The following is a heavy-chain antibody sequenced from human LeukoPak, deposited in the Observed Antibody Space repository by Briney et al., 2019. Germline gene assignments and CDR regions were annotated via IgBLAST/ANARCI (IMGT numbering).Heavy chain of an antibody. CDR3: ARDSGYYDILTGYNGGAFDI. J-gene: IGHJ3*02. Sequence: PGGSLRLSCAASGFTFSSYSMNWVRQAPGKGLEWVSYISSSSSTIYYADSVKGRFNISRDNAKNSLYLQMNSLRAEDTAVYYCARDSGYYDILTGYNGGAFDIWGQGAMVTVSS. CDR1: GFTFSSYS. D-gene: IGHD3-9*01. CDR2: ISSSSSTI. V-gene: IGHV3-48*01.